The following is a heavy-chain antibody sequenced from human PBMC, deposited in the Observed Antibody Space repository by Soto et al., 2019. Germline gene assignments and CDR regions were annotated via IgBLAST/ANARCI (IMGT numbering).Heavy chain of an antibody. CDR1: GVTFSSYS. D-gene: IGHD3-3*01. CDR2: ISSSSSTI. J-gene: IGHJ5*02. V-gene: IGHV3-48*02. CDR3: ARESRFLEWLSLNWFDP. Sequence: PGGSLRLSCAASGVTFSSYSMNWVRQAPGKGLEWVSYISSSSSTIYYADSVKGRFTISRDNAKNSLYLQMNSLRDEDTAVYYCARESRFLEWLSLNWFDPWGQGT.